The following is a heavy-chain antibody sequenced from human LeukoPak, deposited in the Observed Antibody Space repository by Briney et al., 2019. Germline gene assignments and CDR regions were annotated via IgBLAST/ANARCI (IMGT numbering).Heavy chain of an antibody. CDR1: GFTFSSYW. V-gene: IGHV3-7*03. Sequence: GGSLRLSCAASGFTFSSYWMSWVRQAPGKGLEWVANVNRDGSETHYLNSVKGRFTISKDNAKNSLYLQMNSLRAEDTALYHCARNNGMDVWGQGTTVIVSS. CDR2: VNRDGSET. J-gene: IGHJ6*02. CDR3: ARNNGMDV.